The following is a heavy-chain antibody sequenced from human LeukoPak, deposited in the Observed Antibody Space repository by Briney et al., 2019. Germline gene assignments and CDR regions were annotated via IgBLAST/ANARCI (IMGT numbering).Heavy chain of an antibody. CDR2: ISYDGSNK. CDR3: ARGGVGPTYYFDY. J-gene: IGHJ4*02. V-gene: IGHV3-30-3*01. Sequence: EPGGSLRLSCAASGFTFSSYAMHWVRQAPGKGLEWVAVISYDGSNKYYADSVKGRFTISRDNSKNTLYLQMNSLRAEDTAVYYCARGGVGPTYYFDYWGQGTLVTVSS. D-gene: IGHD1-26*01. CDR1: GFTFSSYA.